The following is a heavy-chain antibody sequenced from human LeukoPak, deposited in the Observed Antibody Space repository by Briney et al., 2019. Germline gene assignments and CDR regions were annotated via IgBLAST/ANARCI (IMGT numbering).Heavy chain of an antibody. D-gene: IGHD2-2*01. J-gene: IGHJ4*02. Sequence: GGSLRLSCAASGFTFSSYAMHWVRQAPGKGLEWVAVISYDGSNKYYADSVKGRFTISRDNSKNTLYLQMNSLRAEDTAVYYCARDPQYQPLLVFDYWGQGTLVTVSS. CDR2: ISYDGSNK. V-gene: IGHV3-30*04. CDR1: GFTFSSYA. CDR3: ARDPQYQPLLVFDY.